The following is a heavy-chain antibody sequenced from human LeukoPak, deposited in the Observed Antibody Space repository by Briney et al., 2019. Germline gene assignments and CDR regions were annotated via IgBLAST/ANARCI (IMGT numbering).Heavy chain of an antibody. V-gene: IGHV3-15*01. CDR2: IKSKTDGGTT. Sequence: PGGSLRLSCAASGFTFSNALMSWVRQAPGKGLEWVGRIKSKTDGGTTDYAAPVKGRFTISRDDSKNTLYLQMNSLKTEDPAVYYCTLPSYGSGRGDYWGQGTLVTVSS. CDR3: TLPSYGSGRGDY. J-gene: IGHJ4*02. CDR1: GFTFSNAL. D-gene: IGHD3-10*01.